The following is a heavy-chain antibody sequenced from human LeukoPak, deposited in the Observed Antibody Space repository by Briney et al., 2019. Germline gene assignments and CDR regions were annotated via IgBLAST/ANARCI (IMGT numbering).Heavy chain of an antibody. J-gene: IGHJ4*02. Sequence: GGPLRLSCAAPGFTFSSYGMHWVRQAPGKGLEWVAVISYDGSNKYYADSVKGRFTISRDNSKNTLYLQMNSLRAEDTAVYYCAKDATRSYCTQNYWGQGTLVTVSS. CDR3: AKDATRSYCTQNY. CDR2: ISYDGSNK. CDR1: GFTFSSYG. D-gene: IGHD2-15*01. V-gene: IGHV3-30*18.